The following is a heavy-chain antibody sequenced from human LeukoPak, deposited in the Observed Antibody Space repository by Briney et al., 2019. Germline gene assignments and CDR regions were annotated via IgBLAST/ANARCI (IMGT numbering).Heavy chain of an antibody. V-gene: IGHV7-4-1*02. CDR1: GYTFTSYA. CDR2: INTNTGNP. D-gene: IGHD6-13*01. J-gene: IGHJ5*02. Sequence: GASVKVSCKASGYTFTSYAMNWVRQAPGQGLEWMGWINTNTGNPTYAQGFTGRFVFSLDTSVSTAYLQISSLKAEDTAVYYCATVRRLIAAAGTVAGWFDPWGQGTLVTVSS. CDR3: ATVRRLIAAAGTVAGWFDP.